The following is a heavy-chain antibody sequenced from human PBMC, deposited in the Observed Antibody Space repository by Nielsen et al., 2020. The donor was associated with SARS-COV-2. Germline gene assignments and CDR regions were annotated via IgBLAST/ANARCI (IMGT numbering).Heavy chain of an antibody. J-gene: IGHJ4*02. CDR1: GFTFSSYS. V-gene: IGHV3-21*01. CDR3: ATEVRQWLVHIDY. D-gene: IGHD6-19*01. CDR2: ISSSSSYI. Sequence: GESLKISCAASGFTFSSYSMNWVRQAPGKGLEWVSSISSSSSYIYYADSVKGRFTISRDNANNSLYLQLNSLSPEDTAVYYCATEVRQWLVHIDYWGQGNLVTVSS.